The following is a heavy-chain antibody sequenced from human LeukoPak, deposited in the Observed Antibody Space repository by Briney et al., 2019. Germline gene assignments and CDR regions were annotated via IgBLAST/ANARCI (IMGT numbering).Heavy chain of an antibody. J-gene: IGHJ6*02. CDR3: ARELYYYDSSGYSYYYGMDV. D-gene: IGHD3-22*01. Sequence: SGTLSLTCTVSGGSVSSGSYYWSWIRQPPGKGLEWIGYIYYSGSTNYNPSLKSRVTISVDTSKNQFSLKLSSVTAADTAVYYCARELYYYDSSGYSYYYGMDVWGQGTTVIVSS. CDR1: GGSVSSGSYY. V-gene: IGHV4-61*01. CDR2: IYYSGST.